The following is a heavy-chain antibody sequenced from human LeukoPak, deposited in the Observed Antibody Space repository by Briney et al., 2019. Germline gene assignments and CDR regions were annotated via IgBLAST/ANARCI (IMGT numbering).Heavy chain of an antibody. CDR2: GSNSSTYA. D-gene: IGHD5-24*01. V-gene: IGHV3-11*06. CDR3: PRAPSVRAVRGMATILRIKAEYYFDY. Sequence: GESMSLFRVACGFTISDYYMSWIRQAPGKGVDWVSYGSNSSTYANNADSVKDRFTIARDNAKNSLYLQMNSLRGEDTAVYYCPRAPSVRAVRGMATILRIKAEYYFDYWGQGTLVTVSS. CDR1: GFTISDYY. J-gene: IGHJ4*02.